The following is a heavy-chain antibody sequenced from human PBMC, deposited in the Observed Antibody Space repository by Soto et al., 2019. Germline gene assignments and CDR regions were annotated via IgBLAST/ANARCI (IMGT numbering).Heavy chain of an antibody. V-gene: IGHV5-51*01. D-gene: IGHD3-22*01. Sequence: GESLKISCKGSGYSFTSYWIGWVRQMPGKGLEWMGIIYPGDSDTRYSPSFQGQVTISADKSISTAYLQWSSLKASDTAMYYCARLLKNYYDSSGYYNYYYGMDVWGQGTTVTVSS. J-gene: IGHJ6*02. CDR3: ARLLKNYYDSSGYYNYYYGMDV. CDR1: GYSFTSYW. CDR2: IYPGDSDT.